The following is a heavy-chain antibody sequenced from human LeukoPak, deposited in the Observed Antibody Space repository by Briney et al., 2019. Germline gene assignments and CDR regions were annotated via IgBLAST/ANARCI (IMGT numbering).Heavy chain of an antibody. J-gene: IGHJ6*02. CDR1: GGTFSSYA. CDR2: IIPILGIA. V-gene: IGHV1-69*04. Sequence: SVKVSCKASGGTFSSYAISWVRQAHGQGLEWMGRIIPILGIANYAQKFQGRVTITADKSTSTAYMELSSLRSEDTAVYYCARSLSRFLEWQKTGTNYYYYYGMDVWGQGTTVTVSS. CDR3: ARSLSRFLEWQKTGTNYYYYYGMDV. D-gene: IGHD3-3*01.